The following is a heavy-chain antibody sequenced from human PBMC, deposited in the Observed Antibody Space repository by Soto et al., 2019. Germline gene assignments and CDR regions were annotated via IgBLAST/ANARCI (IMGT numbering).Heavy chain of an antibody. D-gene: IGHD5-18*01. CDR2: IHYSGTT. Sequence: QVQLQESGPGLVKPSQTLSVTCSVSGGSISSCGSYWSWIRQHPGKGLEWIGYIHYSGTTYYNPSLKSRFTISIDTSKKQFSLKLSSVAAADTAVYYCARDRDSYGFHDYWGQGTLVTVSS. V-gene: IGHV4-31*03. J-gene: IGHJ4*02. CDR3: ARDRDSYGFHDY. CDR1: GGSISSCGSY.